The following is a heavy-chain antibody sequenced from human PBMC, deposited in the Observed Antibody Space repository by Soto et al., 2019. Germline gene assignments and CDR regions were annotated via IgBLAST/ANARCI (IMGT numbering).Heavy chain of an antibody. V-gene: IGHV3-23*01. CDR3: AKGDPYFAASGGYYPLPSDY. CDR2: ISGSGYST. J-gene: IGHJ4*02. CDR1: GFPFNIYA. D-gene: IGHD3-22*01. Sequence: GGSLRLSCAASGFPFNIYAMSWVRQAPGKGLEWVSAISGSGYSTYYADSVKGRFTISRDNSKNTLSLQMNSLRAEDTAVYYCAKGDPYFAASGGYYPLPSDYCGQGTLVTVSS.